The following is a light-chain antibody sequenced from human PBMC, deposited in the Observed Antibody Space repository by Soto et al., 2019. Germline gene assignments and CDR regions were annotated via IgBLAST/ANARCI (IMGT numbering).Light chain of an antibody. V-gene: IGKV4-1*01. CDR2: WAS. Sequence: DIVMTQSPDSLAVSLGERATFNCKSSQSILDRSKNKYYLAWYQQKAGQPPKLIIDWASTRASGVPDRFSGSGSGTDFTLTISSLQAEDVAVYYCQHYYSSWTFGQGTKVDIK. J-gene: IGKJ1*01. CDR3: QHYYSSWT. CDR1: QSILDRSKNKYY.